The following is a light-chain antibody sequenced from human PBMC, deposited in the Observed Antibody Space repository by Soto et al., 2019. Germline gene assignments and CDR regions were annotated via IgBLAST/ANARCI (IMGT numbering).Light chain of an antibody. CDR1: SSDVGAYDF. CDR3: SSYTNTDPYV. Sequence: QSALTQPASVSGAPGQSITISCTGTSSDVGAYDFVSWYQQHPGKAPKYLIYEVSNRPSGVSDRFSGSKSGTTASLTISGLQAEDEADYYCSSYTNTDPYVFGTGTKVTVL. J-gene: IGLJ1*01. CDR2: EVS. V-gene: IGLV2-14*01.